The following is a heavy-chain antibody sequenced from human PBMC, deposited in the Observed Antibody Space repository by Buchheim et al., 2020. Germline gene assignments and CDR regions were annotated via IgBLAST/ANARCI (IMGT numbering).Heavy chain of an antibody. J-gene: IGHJ5*02. D-gene: IGHD2-15*01. CDR3: ARVRWHCSGGSCYHRRWFDP. Sequence: QVQLVQSGAEVKKPGSSVKVSCKASGGTFSSYAISWVRQAPGQGLEWMGGIIPIFGTANYAQKFQGRVTITAAESTSTAYMELSSLRSEDTAVYYCARVRWHCSGGSCYHRRWFDPWGQGTL. CDR1: GGTFSSYA. V-gene: IGHV1-69*01. CDR2: IIPIFGTA.